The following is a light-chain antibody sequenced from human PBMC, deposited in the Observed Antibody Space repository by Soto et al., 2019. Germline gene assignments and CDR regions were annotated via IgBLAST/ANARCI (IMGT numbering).Light chain of an antibody. V-gene: IGKV1-39*01. Sequence: DIQVTQSPSSLSASAGDRVTITCRASQNIRTYLTWYQQKPGKAPKLLIYEASDLQSGVPSRFSGSGSGTDFSLTITSLQPEDFATYYCQQSFYAPPTFGQGTKVEIK. CDR3: QQSFYAPPT. J-gene: IGKJ1*01. CDR2: EAS. CDR1: QNIRTY.